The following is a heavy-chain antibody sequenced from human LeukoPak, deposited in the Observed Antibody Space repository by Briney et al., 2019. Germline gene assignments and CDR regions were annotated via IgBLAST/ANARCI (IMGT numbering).Heavy chain of an antibody. D-gene: IGHD3-9*01. Sequence: PSETLSLTCAVYGGSFSGYYWSWIRQPPGKGLEWIGEINHSGSTNYNPSLKSRVTISVDTSKNQFSLKLCSVTAADTAVYYCARKKYYDILTGLYNWFDPWGQGTLVTASS. J-gene: IGHJ5*02. CDR1: GGSFSGYY. V-gene: IGHV4-34*01. CDR3: ARKKYYDILTGLYNWFDP. CDR2: INHSGST.